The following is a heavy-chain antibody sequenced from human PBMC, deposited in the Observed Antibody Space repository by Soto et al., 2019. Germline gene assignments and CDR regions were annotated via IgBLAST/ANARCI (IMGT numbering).Heavy chain of an antibody. D-gene: IGHD2-15*01. J-gene: IGHJ6*02. CDR3: AKGTLGDIVVVPSGMDV. Sequence: PGGSLRLSCAASGFTFDDYAMHWVRQAPGKGLEWVSGISWNSGSIGYADSVKGRFTISRDNAKNSLYLQMNSLRAEDTALYYCAKGTLGDIVVVPSGMDVWGQGTTVTVS. CDR2: ISWNSGSI. V-gene: IGHV3-9*01. CDR1: GFTFDDYA.